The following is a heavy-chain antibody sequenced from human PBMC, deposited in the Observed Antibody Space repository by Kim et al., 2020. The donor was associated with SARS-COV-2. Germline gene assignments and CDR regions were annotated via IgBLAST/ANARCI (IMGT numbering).Heavy chain of an antibody. CDR2: TNHLGNV. CDR1: GASISSIDW. Sequence: SETLSLTCDVSGASISSIDWRTWVRQPPGNGLEWIGETNHLGNVNYSPTLQSRVTVSVDTSKSQYSLRLTSVTAADTAIYYCARLKTSDTSGGYFRFYY. J-gene: IGHJ6*01. CDR3: ARLKTSDTSGGYFRFYY. V-gene: IGHV4-4*02. D-gene: IGHD3-10*01.